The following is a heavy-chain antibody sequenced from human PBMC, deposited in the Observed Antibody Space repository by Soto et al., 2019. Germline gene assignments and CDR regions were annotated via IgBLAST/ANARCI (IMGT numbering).Heavy chain of an antibody. CDR3: ARAGAAPYYYYGLDV. D-gene: IGHD3-10*01. Sequence: QMMQSGAEVKKPGASVKVSCKTSGYTFTAYDIYWVRQAPGQGLEWLGWIRAYNGDTNYAQKFQSTVTMTTDKTTDTANMDLRSLTSDDTAIYYCARAGAAPYYYYGLDVWGQGTTVSVSS. J-gene: IGHJ6*02. CDR2: IRAYNGDT. V-gene: IGHV1-18*01. CDR1: GYTFTAYD.